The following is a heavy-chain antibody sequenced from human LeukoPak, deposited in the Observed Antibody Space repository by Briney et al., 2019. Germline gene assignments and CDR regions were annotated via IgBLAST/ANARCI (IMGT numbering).Heavy chain of an antibody. CDR1: GYSISSGYY. V-gene: IGHV4-38-2*02. J-gene: IGHJ5*02. CDR3: AKGAGPPWFDP. D-gene: IGHD6-19*01. CDR2: IYHDGNT. Sequence: SETLSLTCSVSGYSISSGYYWGWIRQPPGKGLEWIGNIYHDGNTYYNPSLKSRVTISVDTSKNQFSLRLSSVTAADTAVYYCAKGAGPPWFDPWGQGTLVTVSS.